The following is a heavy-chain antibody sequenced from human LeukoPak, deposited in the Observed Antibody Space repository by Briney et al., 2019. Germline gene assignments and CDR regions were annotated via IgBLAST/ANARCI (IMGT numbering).Heavy chain of an antibody. CDR3: ARDVEEDYGDYVRYWYFDL. Sequence: PGGSLRLSCAASGFTFSSYEMNWVRQAPGKGLEWVSYISSSGSTIYYADSVKGRFTISRDNAKNSLYLQMNSLRAEDTAVYYCARDVEEDYGDYVRYWYFDLWGRGTLVTVSS. CDR2: ISSSGSTI. CDR1: GFTFSSYE. V-gene: IGHV3-48*03. D-gene: IGHD4-17*01. J-gene: IGHJ2*01.